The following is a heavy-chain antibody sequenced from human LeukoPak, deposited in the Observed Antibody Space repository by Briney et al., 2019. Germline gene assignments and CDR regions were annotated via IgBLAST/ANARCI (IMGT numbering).Heavy chain of an antibody. CDR1: GGSISSSSYY. CDR3: ASVPYIAAAGTSFDY. V-gene: IGHV4-39*01. CDR2: IYYSGST. Sequence: PSETLSLTCTVSGGSISSSSYYWGWIRQPPGKGLEWIGSIYYSGSTYYNPSLKSRVTISVDTSKNQFSLELSSVTAADTAVYYCASVPYIAAAGTSFDYWGQGTLVTVSS. D-gene: IGHD6-13*01. J-gene: IGHJ4*02.